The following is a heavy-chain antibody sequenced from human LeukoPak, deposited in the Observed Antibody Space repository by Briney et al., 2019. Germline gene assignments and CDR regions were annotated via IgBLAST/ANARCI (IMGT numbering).Heavy chain of an antibody. D-gene: IGHD4-17*01. J-gene: IGHJ4*02. CDR1: GFTFKSYG. V-gene: IGHV3-30*18. CDR3: AKSPRLTTVTYIDY. Sequence: GGSLRLSCTASGFTFKSYGIHWVRQAPGKGLEWVAVISYDGSYKYYADSVKGRFTISRDNSKNTLYLQMNRLRAEDTAAYYCAKSPRLTTVTYIDYWGQGTLVTVSS. CDR2: ISYDGSYK.